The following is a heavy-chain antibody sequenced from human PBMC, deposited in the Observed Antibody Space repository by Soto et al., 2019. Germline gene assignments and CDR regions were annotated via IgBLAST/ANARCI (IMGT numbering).Heavy chain of an antibody. J-gene: IGHJ4*02. CDR1: GDSISSSEW. D-gene: IGHD1-20*01. V-gene: IGHV4-4*02. CDR2: IHHSGPT. Sequence: QVQLQESGPGLVKPSGTLSLNCKVSGDSISSSEWWSWVRQPPGNGLDWIAEIHHSGPTNYNPSLQSRVTITVDKSKNQISLRLSTVTAADTAVYYCARGGITAVRNYYFDHWGQGTLVTVSS. CDR3: ARGGITAVRNYYFDH.